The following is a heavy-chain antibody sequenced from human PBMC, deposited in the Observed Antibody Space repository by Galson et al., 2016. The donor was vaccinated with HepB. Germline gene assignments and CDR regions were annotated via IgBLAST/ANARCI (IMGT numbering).Heavy chain of an antibody. CDR2: INPSRGDT. V-gene: IGHV1-2*06. CDR3: ARGTVGAVDY. D-gene: IGHD1-26*01. CDR1: GYIFTHYY. J-gene: IGHJ4*02. Sequence: SVKVSCKASGYIFTHYYIHWVRQAPGQGLEWMGRINPSRGDTIYAQNFRGRVTMTRDISISTAYLDLTSDDTAVYFCARGTVGAVDYWGQGTLVTVSS.